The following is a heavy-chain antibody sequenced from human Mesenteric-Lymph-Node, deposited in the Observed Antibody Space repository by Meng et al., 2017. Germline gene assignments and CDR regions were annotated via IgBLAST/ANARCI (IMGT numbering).Heavy chain of an antibody. Sequence: QGRLGQPGVEVTKPGSSVKVSCKASGGTFSSYAISWVRQAPGQGLEWMGGIIPIFGTANYAQKFQGRVTITADESTSTAYMELSSLRSEDTAVYYCAAGYGDYLASFDYWGQGTLVTVSS. V-gene: IGHV1-69*01. CDR1: GGTFSSYA. D-gene: IGHD4-17*01. J-gene: IGHJ4*02. CDR3: AAGYGDYLASFDY. CDR2: IIPIFGTA.